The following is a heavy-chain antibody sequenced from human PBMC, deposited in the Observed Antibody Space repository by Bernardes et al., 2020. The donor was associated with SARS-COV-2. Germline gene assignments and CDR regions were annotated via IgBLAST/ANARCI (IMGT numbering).Heavy chain of an antibody. J-gene: IGHJ4*02. CDR3: TRGLELELITWFDY. D-gene: IGHD1-7*01. CDR1: EFTFSTSA. CDR2: ISNDGTIK. V-gene: IGHV3-30-3*01. Sequence: GGSLRLSCTASEFTFSTSAMHWVRQAPGKGPEWVAVISNDGTIKYYTDSVKGRFTISRDNSKNTLYLLMNSLRTDDTAVYYCTRGLELELITWFDYWGQGTLVTVSS.